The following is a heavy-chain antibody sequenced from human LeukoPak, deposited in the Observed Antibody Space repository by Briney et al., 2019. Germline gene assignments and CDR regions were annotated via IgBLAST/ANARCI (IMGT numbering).Heavy chain of an antibody. CDR3: AKDSGFWFDP. J-gene: IGHJ5*02. V-gene: IGHV3-30*18. CDR2: ISYDGSNK. Sequence: GGSLRLSCAASGFTFSSYGMHWVRQAPGKGLEWVAVISYDGSNKYYADSVKGRFTISRDNSKDTLYLQMNSLRAEDTAVYYCAKDSGFWFDPWGQGTLVTVSS. D-gene: IGHD1-26*01. CDR1: GFTFSSYG.